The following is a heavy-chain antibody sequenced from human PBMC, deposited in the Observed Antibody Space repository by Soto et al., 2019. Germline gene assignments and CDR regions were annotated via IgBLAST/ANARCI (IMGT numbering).Heavy chain of an antibody. D-gene: IGHD1-7*01. CDR3: VRRARTATTSWGAFDV. V-gene: IGHV3-23*01. CDR1: GFTFNTYV. Sequence: EVQLLESGGGLVQPGGSLRLSCAASGFTFNTYVMNWVRQAPGKGLEWVSTISYSADKTHYAYSVKGRCTISRDNSGYTVFLQMTSLRADDAAVYYCVRRARTATTSWGAFDVWGQGTMVTVSS. J-gene: IGHJ3*01. CDR2: ISYSADKT.